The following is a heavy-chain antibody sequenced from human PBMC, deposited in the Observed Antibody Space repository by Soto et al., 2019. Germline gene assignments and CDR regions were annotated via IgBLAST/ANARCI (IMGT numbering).Heavy chain of an antibody. J-gene: IGHJ5*02. Sequence: PSETLSLTCAVSGYSISSGYYWGWIRQPPGKGLEWIGSIDHSGSTYYNPPRKSRVTISVDTTKNQFSRKRSSVTAAATAVYYCARDISAAENYWFDPWGQGTLVTVSS. V-gene: IGHV4-38-2*02. CDR1: GYSISSGYY. CDR2: IDHSGST. CDR3: ARDISAAENYWFDP. D-gene: IGHD6-13*01.